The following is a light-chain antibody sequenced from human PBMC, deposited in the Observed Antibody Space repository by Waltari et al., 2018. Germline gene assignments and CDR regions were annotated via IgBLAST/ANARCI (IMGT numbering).Light chain of an antibody. CDR2: AAS. V-gene: IGKV1-39*01. Sequence: DIQMTQSPSSLSASVGYRVTITCRASQSISNYLNWYQQKPGKAPKLLIYAASRLQSGVPSTFSGSGSGTDFTLTISSLQPEDFATYYCQQSYSGPWTFGQGTKVDIK. CDR3: QQSYSGPWT. CDR1: QSISNY. J-gene: IGKJ1*01.